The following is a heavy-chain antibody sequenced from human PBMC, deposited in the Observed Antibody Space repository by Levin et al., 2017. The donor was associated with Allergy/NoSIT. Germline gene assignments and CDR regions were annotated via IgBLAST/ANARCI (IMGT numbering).Heavy chain of an antibody. Sequence: GESLKISCAASGFTFSSYEMNWVRQAPGEGLEWVSYISSSCSTLYYADSVKGRFTISRDNAKNSLYLQMNSLRAEDTAVYYCARQLGNFWSGYNYFDYWGQGTLVTVSS. CDR1: GFTFSSYE. D-gene: IGHD3-3*01. J-gene: IGHJ4*02. V-gene: IGHV3-48*03. CDR3: ARQLGNFWSGYNYFDY. CDR2: ISSSCSTL.